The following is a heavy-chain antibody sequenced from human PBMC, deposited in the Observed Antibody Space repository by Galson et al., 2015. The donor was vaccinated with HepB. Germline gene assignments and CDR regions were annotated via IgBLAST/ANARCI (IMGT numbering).Heavy chain of an antibody. Sequence: SLRLSCAASEFTFSNYYMSWIRQAPGKGLEWVSYITSSHTIYYADSVKGRFTISRDNAKNSLYLQMNSLRAEDTAVYYCARERSWEMATITPYYYYYMDVWGKGTTVTVSS. CDR2: ITSSHTI. V-gene: IGHV3-11*01. J-gene: IGHJ6*03. CDR1: EFTFSNYY. D-gene: IGHD5-24*01. CDR3: ARERSWEMATITPYYYYYMDV.